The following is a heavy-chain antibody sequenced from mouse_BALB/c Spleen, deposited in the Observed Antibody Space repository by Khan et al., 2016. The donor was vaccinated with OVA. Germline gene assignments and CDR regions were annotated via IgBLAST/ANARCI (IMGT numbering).Heavy chain of an antibody. J-gene: IGHJ3*01. V-gene: IGHV3-6*02. CDR3: ARGGSSGPAWFAY. CDR2: IRYDGTS. CDR1: GYSITSGYF. Sequence: EVQLQESGPGLVKPSQSLSLTCSVTGYSITSGYFWNWIRQFPGNKLEWMGYIRYDGTSNYNPSLKNRISITRSTSKNQFFLKLNSVTPEDTATYYCARGGSSGPAWFAYWGQGTLVTVSA. D-gene: IGHD3-1*01.